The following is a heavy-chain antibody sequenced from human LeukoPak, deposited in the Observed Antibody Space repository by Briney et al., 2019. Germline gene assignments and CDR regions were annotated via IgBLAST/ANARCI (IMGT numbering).Heavy chain of an antibody. CDR1: GYTFTNYG. Sequence: ASVKVSCKASGYTFTNYGISWVRQAPGQGLEWMGWISAYNGNTNSAQNLQARVTMTTDSSTSTAYMELRSLSCDDTALYCCARTMAEYFSSSEFDSWGQGTLVTVSS. CDR2: ISAYNGNT. J-gene: IGHJ4*02. D-gene: IGHD3-10*01. CDR3: ARTMAEYFSSSEFDS. V-gene: IGHV1-18*01.